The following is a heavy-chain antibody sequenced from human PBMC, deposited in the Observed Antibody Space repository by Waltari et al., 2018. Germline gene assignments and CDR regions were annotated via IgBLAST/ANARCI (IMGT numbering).Heavy chain of an antibody. CDR1: GGIFTNYA. J-gene: IGHJ3*02. CDR2: IMPISGTA. D-gene: IGHD3-10*01. V-gene: IGHV1-69*05. CDR3: ARDLGAMKVTSALEI. Sequence: QVQLVQSGAEVKRPGSSVKVSCRASGGIFTNYAISWVRQAPGPGLEWMGGIMPISGTANSAQKFQGRLTITSDESTSTAYMELSSLRPEDTAVYFCARDLGAMKVTSALEIWGQGTRVTVSS.